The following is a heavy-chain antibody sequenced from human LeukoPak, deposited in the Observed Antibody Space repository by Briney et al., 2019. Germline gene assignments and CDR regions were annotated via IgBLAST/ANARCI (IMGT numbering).Heavy chain of an antibody. CDR1: GYTLTELS. CDR3: ETVTMAINGDYDWFDP. V-gene: IGHV1-24*01. Sequence: ASVKVSCKGSGYTLTELSMHWVRQAPGKGLEWMGSFDPEDGETIYAQKFQGRVTMTEDTSTDTAYMELSSLRSEDTAVYYCETVTMAINGDYDWFDPWGQGTLVTVSS. CDR2: FDPEDGET. J-gene: IGHJ5*02. D-gene: IGHD4-17*01.